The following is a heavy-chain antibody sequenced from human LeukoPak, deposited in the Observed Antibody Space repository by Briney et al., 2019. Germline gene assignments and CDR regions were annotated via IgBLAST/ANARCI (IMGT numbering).Heavy chain of an antibody. J-gene: IGHJ4*02. CDR2: IKSKTDGGTT. CDR1: GFTFSNAW. D-gene: IGHD2-21*01. CDR3: PKDMVAIYLVKRFNN. Sequence: GGSLRLSCAASGFTFSNAWMNWVRQAPGKGLEWVGRIKSKTDGGTTDYAAPVKGRFTISRDDSKNTLYLQMNSLKTEDTAVYYCPKDMVAIYLVKRFNNGGQGTLVTVSS. V-gene: IGHV3-15*07.